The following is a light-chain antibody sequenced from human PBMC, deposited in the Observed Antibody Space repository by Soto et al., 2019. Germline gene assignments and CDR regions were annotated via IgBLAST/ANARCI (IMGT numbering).Light chain of an antibody. CDR3: CSYAGSYTLYV. V-gene: IGLV2-11*01. Sequence: QSALTQPRSVSGSPGQSVTISCTGTSSDVGGYMYVSWYQHHPGKAPKLMIYDVTKRPSGVPDRFSGSKSGNTASLTISGLQAEDEADYYCCSYAGSYTLYVFGTGTKVTVL. CDR1: SSDVGGYMY. J-gene: IGLJ1*01. CDR2: DVT.